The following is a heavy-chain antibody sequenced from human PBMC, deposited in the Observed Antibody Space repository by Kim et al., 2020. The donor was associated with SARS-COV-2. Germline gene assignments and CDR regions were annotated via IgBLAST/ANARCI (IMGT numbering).Heavy chain of an antibody. V-gene: IGHV4-59*13. CDR1: GGSISSYY. CDR2: IYYSGST. CDR3: VRYCTAASCARGFDY. Sequence: SETLSLTCTVSGGSISSYYWSWIRQPPGKGLEWIGYIYYSGSTNYNPSLKSRVTISVDTSKNQFSLTLSSVTAPDTAAYHCVRYCTAASCARGFDYWGQ. D-gene: IGHD2-15*01. J-gene: IGHJ4*02.